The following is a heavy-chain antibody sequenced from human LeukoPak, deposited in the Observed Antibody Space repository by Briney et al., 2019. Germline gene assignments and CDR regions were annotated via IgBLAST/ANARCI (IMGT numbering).Heavy chain of an antibody. CDR1: GYTFTDYG. CDR3: ARGRRTTIPKY. D-gene: IGHD5-24*01. Sequence: ASVKVSCKASGYTFTDYGVTWVRQAPGQGLEWMGWVSPNTGNTNYAQEFQSRVTMTTDTSTTTAYMELKSLTSDDTAVYYCARGRRTTIPKYWGQGTRVTVSS. CDR2: VSPNTGNT. J-gene: IGHJ4*02. V-gene: IGHV1-18*04.